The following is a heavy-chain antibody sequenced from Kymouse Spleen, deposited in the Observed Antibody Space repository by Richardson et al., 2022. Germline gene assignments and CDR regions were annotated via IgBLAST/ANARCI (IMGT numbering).Heavy chain of an antibody. CDR3: ASRFTISYGMDV. CDR1: GFTFSSYS. CDR2: ISSSSSYI. J-gene: IGHJ6*02. Sequence: EVQLVESGGGLVKPGGSLRLSCAASGFTFSSYSMNWVRQAPGKGLEWVSSISSSSSYIYYADSVKGRFTISRDNAKNSLYLQMNSLRAEDTAVYYCASRFTISYGMDVWGQGTTVTVSS. V-gene: IGHV3-21*03. D-gene: IGHD3-9*01.